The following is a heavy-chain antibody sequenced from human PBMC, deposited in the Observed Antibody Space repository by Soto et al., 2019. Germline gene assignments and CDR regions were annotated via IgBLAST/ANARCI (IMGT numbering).Heavy chain of an antibody. CDR2: IFSNDEK. CDR3: ARILPDDYGDCCNWFDP. D-gene: IGHD4-17*01. CDR1: GFSLSNARMG. Sequence: QVTLKESGPVLVNPTETLTLTCTVSGFSLSNARMGVSWIRQPPGKALEWLAHIFSNDEKSYSTSLKSRLTISKDTSKSQVVLTMTNMDPVDTATYYCARILPDDYGDCCNWFDPWGQGTLVTVSS. V-gene: IGHV2-26*01. J-gene: IGHJ5*02.